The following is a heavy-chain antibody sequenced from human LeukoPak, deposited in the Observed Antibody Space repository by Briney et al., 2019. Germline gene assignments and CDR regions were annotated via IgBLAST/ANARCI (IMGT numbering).Heavy chain of an antibody. CDR1: GYSISSGYY. CDR3: ASGDRPVGWFAP. V-gene: IGHV4-38-2*01. D-gene: IGHD2-21*01. Sequence: PSETLSLTCAVSGYSISSGYYWGWIRQPPGKGLEWIGSIYHSGGTYYNPSLKSRVTISVDTSKNQFSLKLSSVTAAHTAVYSCASGDRPVGWFAPWGQGTLVTVSS. CDR2: IYHSGGT. J-gene: IGHJ5*02.